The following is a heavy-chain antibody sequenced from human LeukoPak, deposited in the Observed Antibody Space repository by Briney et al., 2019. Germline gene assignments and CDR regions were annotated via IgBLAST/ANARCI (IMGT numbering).Heavy chain of an antibody. CDR2: IRSKTNSYAT. J-gene: IGHJ5*02. CDR3: ARGLYSSGWYGTT. Sequence: GGSLRLSCAASGFTFSGSAMHWVRQASGKGLEWVGRIRSKTNSYATSYAASVKGRFALSRDDSKNTAYLQMNSLKTEDTAVYYCARGLYSSGWYGTTWGQGTLVTVSS. V-gene: IGHV3-73*01. D-gene: IGHD6-19*01. CDR1: GFTFSGSA.